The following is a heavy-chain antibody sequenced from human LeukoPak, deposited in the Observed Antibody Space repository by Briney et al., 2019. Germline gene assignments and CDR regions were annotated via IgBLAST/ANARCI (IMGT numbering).Heavy chain of an antibody. Sequence: GGSLRLSCAASGFTFSSYAMHWVRQAPGKGLEYVSAISSNGGSTYYADSVKGRFTISRDNSKNTLYLQMSSLRAEDTAVYYCVKASSSWYSSADYWGQGTLVTVSS. V-gene: IGHV3-64D*06. CDR2: ISSNGGST. D-gene: IGHD6-13*01. CDR3: VKASSSWYSSADY. CDR1: GFTFSSYA. J-gene: IGHJ4*02.